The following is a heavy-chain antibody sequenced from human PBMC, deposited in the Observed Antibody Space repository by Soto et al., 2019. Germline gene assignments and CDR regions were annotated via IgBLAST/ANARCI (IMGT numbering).Heavy chain of an antibody. Sequence: GASVKVSCRASGVAFSSYAISWVRHAPGQGLEWMGGIIPIFVTANYAQQLPGRVTMPTDTSTSTAYMELRSLSSDATAVYYRARWSSQSGTGAFDYWGQGTLVTVSS. CDR3: ARWSSQSGTGAFDY. D-gene: IGHD1-7*01. CDR1: GVAFSSYA. J-gene: IGHJ4*02. CDR2: IIPIFVTA. V-gene: IGHV1-69*05.